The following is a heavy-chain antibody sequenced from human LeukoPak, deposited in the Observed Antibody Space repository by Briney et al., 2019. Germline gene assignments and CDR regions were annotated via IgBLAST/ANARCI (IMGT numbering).Heavy chain of an antibody. CDR2: LFYGGTT. CDR1: GDSLSRSS. V-gene: IGHV4-59*08. CDR3: VRHWVHDFGGSDWYFDL. D-gene: IGHD4-23*01. Sequence: SETLSLTCTVSGDSLSRSSWSWIRQSPGGGLEWIGYLFYGGTTNHNPSLKGRVTMSMVTSKDQFSLSLSSVTAADTAVYFCVRHWVHDFGGSDWYFDLWGRGALVTVSS. J-gene: IGHJ2*01.